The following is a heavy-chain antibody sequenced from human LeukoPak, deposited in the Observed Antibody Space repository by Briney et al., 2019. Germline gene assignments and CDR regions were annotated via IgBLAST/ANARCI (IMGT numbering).Heavy chain of an antibody. CDR1: GFTFSSYA. Sequence: GGSLGLSCAASGFTFSSYAMHWVRQAPGKGLEYVSAISSNGGSTYYANSVKGRFTISRDNSKNTLYLQMGSLRAEDMAVYYCARSSGSYIGDADYWGQGTLVTVSS. D-gene: IGHD1-26*01. CDR2: ISSNGGST. V-gene: IGHV3-64*01. CDR3: ARSSGSYIGDADY. J-gene: IGHJ4*02.